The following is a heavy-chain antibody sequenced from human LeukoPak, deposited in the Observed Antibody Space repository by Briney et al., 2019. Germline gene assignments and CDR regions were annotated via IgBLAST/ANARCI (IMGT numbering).Heavy chain of an antibody. D-gene: IGHD6-19*01. CDR3: ASLRRGIAVAGPDFYC. Sequence: ASVKVSCKASGYTFTGYYMHWVRQAPGQGLEWMGLINPNSGGTSYAQEFQGRVTMTRDTSISTAYMELSRLRSDDTAVYYCASLRRGIAVAGPDFYCWGQGTTVSVSS. CDR2: INPNSGGT. J-gene: IGHJ4*02. V-gene: IGHV1-2*02. CDR1: GYTFTGYY.